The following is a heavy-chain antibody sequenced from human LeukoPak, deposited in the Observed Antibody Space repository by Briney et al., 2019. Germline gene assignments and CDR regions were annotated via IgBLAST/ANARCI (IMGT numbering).Heavy chain of an antibody. V-gene: IGHV4-34*01. Sequence: SETMSLTCDVYGGSFSGYYWSWIRQPPGKGLEWIGEINHSGSTNYNPSLKSRVTISVDTSKNQFSLKLSSVTAADTAVYYCARGVFIAASQYGYWGQGTLVTVSS. D-gene: IGHD6-13*01. CDR3: ARGVFIAASQYGY. J-gene: IGHJ4*02. CDR1: GGSFSGYY. CDR2: INHSGST.